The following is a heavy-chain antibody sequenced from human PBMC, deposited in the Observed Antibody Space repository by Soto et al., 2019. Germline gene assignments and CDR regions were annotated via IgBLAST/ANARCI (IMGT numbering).Heavy chain of an antibody. CDR2: IYHSGST. J-gene: IGHJ6*02. V-gene: IGHV4-4*02. CDR1: GGSISSSNW. Sequence: SETLSLTCAVSGGSISSSNWWSWVRQPPGKGLEWIGEIYHSGSTNYNPSLKSRVTISVDKSKNQFSLRLSSVTAADTAVYYCARDDARSGWDKRYYYYYYGMDVCGQGAPVTVSS. CDR3: ARDDARSGWDKRYYYYYYGMDV. D-gene: IGHD6-19*01.